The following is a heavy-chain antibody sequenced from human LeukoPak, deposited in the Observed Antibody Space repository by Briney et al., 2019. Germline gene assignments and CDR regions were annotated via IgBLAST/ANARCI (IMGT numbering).Heavy chain of an antibody. D-gene: IGHD3-9*01. CDR2: INHSGST. Sequence: SETLSLTCAVYGGSFSGYYWSWIRQPPGKGLEWIGEINHSGSTNYNPSLKSRVTISVDTSKNQFSLKLSSVTAADTAVYYCARGTPTALTGYFGGRRHSQTWFDPWGQGTLVTVSS. CDR3: ARGTPTALTGYFGGRRHSQTWFDP. J-gene: IGHJ5*02. CDR1: GGSFSGYY. V-gene: IGHV4-34*01.